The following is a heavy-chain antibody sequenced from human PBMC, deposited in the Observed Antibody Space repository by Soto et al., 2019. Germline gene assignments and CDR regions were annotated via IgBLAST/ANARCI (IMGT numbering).Heavy chain of an antibody. J-gene: IGHJ4*02. Sequence: QVQLVQSGAEVKKPGSSVKVSCKASGGTFSSYAISWVRQAPGQGLEWMGGIIPIFGTANYAQKFQGRVMITADESTSTAYMELSSLRSEDTAVYYCAKHRGYSYAHLGGFDYWGQGTLVTVSS. CDR1: GGTFSSYA. D-gene: IGHD5-18*01. V-gene: IGHV1-69*12. CDR2: IIPIFGTA. CDR3: AKHRGYSYAHLGGFDY.